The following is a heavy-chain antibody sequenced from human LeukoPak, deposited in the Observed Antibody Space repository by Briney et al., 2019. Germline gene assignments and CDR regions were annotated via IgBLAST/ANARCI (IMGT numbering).Heavy chain of an antibody. Sequence: PEGSLRLSCAASGFTFSTYAVNWVRQAPGKGLEWVSTISGSGDSTYYADSVKGRFTISRDNSRNTLYLQMNSLRAEDTALYYCAKVRGYSYALEYHFENWGQGTLVTVSS. J-gene: IGHJ4*02. V-gene: IGHV3-23*01. CDR1: GFTFSTYA. CDR3: AKVRGYSYALEYHFEN. D-gene: IGHD5-18*01. CDR2: ISGSGDST.